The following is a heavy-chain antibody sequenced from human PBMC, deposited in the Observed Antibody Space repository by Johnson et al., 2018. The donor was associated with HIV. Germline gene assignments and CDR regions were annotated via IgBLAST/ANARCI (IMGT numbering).Heavy chain of an antibody. CDR2: INWNGGST. CDR1: GFTFNVHR. CDR3: AKPYGSGSYDAFDI. J-gene: IGHJ3*02. Sequence: VQLVESGGGLVQSRRSLRLSCAASGFTFNVHRMNWVRQAPGKGLEWVSGINWNGGSTGYADSVKGRFTISRDNSKNTLYLQMNSLRAEDTAVYYCAKPYGSGSYDAFDIWGQGTMVTVSS. V-gene: IGHV3-20*04. D-gene: IGHD3-10*01.